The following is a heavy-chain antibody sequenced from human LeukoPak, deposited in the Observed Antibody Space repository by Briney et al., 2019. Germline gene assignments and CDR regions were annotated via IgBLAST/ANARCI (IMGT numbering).Heavy chain of an antibody. CDR2: IYLGGST. V-gene: IGHV3-66*01. CDR1: GFTCSSYA. Sequence: PGGYLRRSGAASGFTCSSYAMSWVRHAPGKGLEWILVIYLGGSTYYADSVKGRFNISRDNSKITLYLQMNSLRAEDTAVYYCARGNGDYVGIFCWGQGTLVTVSS. J-gene: IGHJ4*02. CDR3: ARGNGDYVGIFC. D-gene: IGHD4-17*01.